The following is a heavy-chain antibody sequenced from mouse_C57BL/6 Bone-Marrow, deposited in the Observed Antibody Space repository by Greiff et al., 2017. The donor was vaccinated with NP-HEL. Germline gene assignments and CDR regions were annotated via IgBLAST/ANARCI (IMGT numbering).Heavy chain of an antibody. J-gene: IGHJ2*01. CDR1: GYTFTSYW. CDR2: ITPSSGYT. V-gene: IGHV1-7*01. D-gene: IGHD1-1*01. Sequence: QVQLQQSGAELAKPGASVKLSCKASGYTFTSYWMHWVKQRPGQGLEWIGYITPSSGYTKYNQKFKDKATLTADKSSSTAYMQLISLTYEDSAVYYCAYITTGFDYWGQGTTLTVSS. CDR3: AYITTGFDY.